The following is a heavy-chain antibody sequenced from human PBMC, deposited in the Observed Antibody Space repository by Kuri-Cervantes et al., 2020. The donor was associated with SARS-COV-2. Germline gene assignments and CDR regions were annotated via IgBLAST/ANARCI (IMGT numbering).Heavy chain of an antibody. CDR2: IYPGDSDT. D-gene: IGHD4-17*01. CDR3: ARRAYGEQVDYYYMDV. V-gene: IGHV5-51*01. J-gene: IGHJ6*03. CDR1: GYSFTNYW. Sequence: KVSCKGSGYSFTNYWIAWVRQMPGKGLGWMGIIYPGDSDTKYSPSFQGQVTISADKSISTAFLQWSSLKASDTAMYYCARRAYGEQVDYYYMDVWGKGTTVTVSS.